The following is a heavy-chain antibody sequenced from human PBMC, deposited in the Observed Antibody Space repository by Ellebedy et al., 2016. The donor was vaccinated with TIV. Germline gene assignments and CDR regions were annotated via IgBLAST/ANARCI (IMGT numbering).Heavy chain of an antibody. Sequence: GESLKISCAASGFSYSSYAMSWVRQAPGEGLEWVSGISGSGGATYTAESVKGRFTISRDNSKNMLFLQMKRLRAEDTAVYYCVNPYKAITGAWDYWGQGTLVTVSS. J-gene: IGHJ4*02. V-gene: IGHV3-23*01. D-gene: IGHD2-8*02. CDR1: GFSYSSYA. CDR2: ISGSGGAT. CDR3: VNPYKAITGAWDY.